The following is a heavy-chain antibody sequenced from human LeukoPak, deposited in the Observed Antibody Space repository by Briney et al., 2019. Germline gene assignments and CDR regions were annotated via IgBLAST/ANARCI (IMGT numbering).Heavy chain of an antibody. CDR2: IIPIFGTA. V-gene: IGHV1-69*05. Sequence: SVKVSCKASGGTFSSYAISWVRQAPGQGLEWMGGIIPIFGTANYAQKFQGRVTITRDTSASTAYMELSSLRSEDTAVYYCAVRGKRFIKREIFDYWGQGTLVTVSS. J-gene: IGHJ4*02. D-gene: IGHD3-10*01. CDR1: GGTFSSYA. CDR3: AVRGKRFIKREIFDY.